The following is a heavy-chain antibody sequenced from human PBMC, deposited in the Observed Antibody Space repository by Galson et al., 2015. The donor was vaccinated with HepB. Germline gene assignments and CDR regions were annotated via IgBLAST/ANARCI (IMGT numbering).Heavy chain of an antibody. CDR2: IYFSGST. D-gene: IGHD6-19*01. CDR1: GGSVSSGSHY. V-gene: IGHV4-61*01. J-gene: IGHJ4*02. Sequence: LSLTCTVSGGSVSSGSHYWSWIRQPPGKGLEWIGYIYFSGSTNYNPSLKSRVTISADTSKNQFSLKLNSVTAADTAVYYCARASEGQWLYYFDYWGQGTLVTVSS. CDR3: ARASEGQWLYYFDY.